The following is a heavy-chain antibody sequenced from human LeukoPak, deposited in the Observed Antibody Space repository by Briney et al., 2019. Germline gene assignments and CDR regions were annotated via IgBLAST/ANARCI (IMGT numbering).Heavy chain of an antibody. V-gene: IGHV4-59*02. CDR1: GDSVTTYY. Sequence: SETLSLTCTVSGDSVTTYYWSWIRQPPGKGLEWLGYIYYSGSATYNPSLKSRVTISVDASKNQFSLKLSSLTAADTAVYYCARDGSNWSNDYYHGVDVWGQGTTVTVSS. J-gene: IGHJ6*02. D-gene: IGHD4-11*01. CDR2: IYYSGSA. CDR3: ARDGSNWSNDYYHGVDV.